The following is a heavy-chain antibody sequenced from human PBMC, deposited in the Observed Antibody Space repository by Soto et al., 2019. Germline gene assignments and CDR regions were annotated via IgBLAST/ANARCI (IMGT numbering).Heavy chain of an antibody. CDR3: ARIDYGGNSGEFYFDY. CDR2: IYYSGST. D-gene: IGHD4-17*01. J-gene: IGHJ4*02. Sequence: PSETLSLTCTVSGGSISSSSYYWGWIRQPPGKGLEWIGSIYYSGSTYYNPSLKSRVTISVDTSKNQFSLKLSSVTAADTAVYYCARIDYGGNSGEFYFDYWGQGTLVTVSS. CDR1: GGSISSSSYY. V-gene: IGHV4-39*01.